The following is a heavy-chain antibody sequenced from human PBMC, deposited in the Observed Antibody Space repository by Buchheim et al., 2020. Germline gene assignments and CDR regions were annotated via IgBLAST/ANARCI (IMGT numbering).Heavy chain of an antibody. CDR3: ARARMGPGAWNYFDY. D-gene: IGHD2-15*01. Sequence: QVQLQQWGAGLLKPSETLSLTCAVYGGSFSGYYWSWIRQPPGKGLEWIGEINHSGSTNYNPSLKSRVTISVDTSKNQFSLKLSSVTAADTAVYYCARARMGPGAWNYFDYWGQGTL. J-gene: IGHJ4*02. CDR1: GGSFSGYY. CDR2: INHSGST. V-gene: IGHV4-34*01.